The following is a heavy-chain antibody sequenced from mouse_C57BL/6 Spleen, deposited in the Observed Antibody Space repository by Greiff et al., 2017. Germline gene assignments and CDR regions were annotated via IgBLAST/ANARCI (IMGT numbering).Heavy chain of an antibody. J-gene: IGHJ1*03. D-gene: IGHD2-4*01. V-gene: IGHV1-55*01. CDR2: IYPGSGST. Sequence: QVQLQQPGAELVKPGASVKMSCKASGYTFTSYWITWVKQRPGQGLEWIGDIYPGSGSTNYNEKFKSKATLTVDTSSSTAYMQLSSLTSEDSAVYYGAREENDYDVGYFDVWGTGTTVTVSS. CDR3: AREENDYDVGYFDV. CDR1: GYTFTSYW.